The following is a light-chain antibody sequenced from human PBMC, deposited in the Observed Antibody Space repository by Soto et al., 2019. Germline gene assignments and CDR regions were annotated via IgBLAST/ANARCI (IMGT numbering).Light chain of an antibody. CDR1: QDISNS. CDR2: PAP. Sequence: DIQMTQSPSAMSASVGDRVTITCWASQDISNSLAWLQQRPGKVPKRLIYPAPSLQSGVPSRFSGSRSGTEFTLTISSLQPEDFATYYCLQHKTFPWTFGQGTKVEIK. V-gene: IGKV1-17*03. J-gene: IGKJ1*01. CDR3: LQHKTFPWT.